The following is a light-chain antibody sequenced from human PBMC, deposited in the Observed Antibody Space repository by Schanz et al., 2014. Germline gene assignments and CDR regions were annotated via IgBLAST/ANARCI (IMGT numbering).Light chain of an antibody. CDR3: GSYAGDSNFGV. J-gene: IGLJ1*01. CDR1: SSNIGAGYG. Sequence: QSVLTQPPSVSGAPGQRVTISCTGSSSNIGAGYGVHWYQQVAGTAPRLRIFGDTNRPSGVPDRFSGSKSGISASLAISGLQAEDEAEYYCGSYAGDSNFGVFGTGTKLTVL. V-gene: IGLV1-40*01. CDR2: GDT.